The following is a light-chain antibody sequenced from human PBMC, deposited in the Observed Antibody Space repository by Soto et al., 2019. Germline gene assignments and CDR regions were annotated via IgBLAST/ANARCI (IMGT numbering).Light chain of an antibody. Sequence: EIVLTQSPGTLSLSPGERATLSCRASRSVSSSYLAWYQQKPGQAPRLLIYGTSSRATAIPDRFSGSGSGTDFTLTISRLEPEDFAVYYCQQYGSSSWTFGQGTKVDI. V-gene: IGKV3-20*01. CDR1: RSVSSSY. J-gene: IGKJ1*01. CDR3: QQYGSSSWT. CDR2: GTS.